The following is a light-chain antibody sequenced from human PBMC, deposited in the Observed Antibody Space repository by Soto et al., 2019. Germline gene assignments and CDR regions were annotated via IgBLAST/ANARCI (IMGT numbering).Light chain of an antibody. J-gene: IGKJ4*01. CDR2: DAS. CDR3: HQYNNWLALT. Sequence: EIVMTRSPATLSVSPGERASLSCRASQTVSSNLAWYQQKPGQAPRLLIYDASTRATGIPVRFRGSGSGTEFTLTISSLQSEDSAVYYCHQYNNWLALTFGGGTKVDIK. V-gene: IGKV3-15*01. CDR1: QTVSSN.